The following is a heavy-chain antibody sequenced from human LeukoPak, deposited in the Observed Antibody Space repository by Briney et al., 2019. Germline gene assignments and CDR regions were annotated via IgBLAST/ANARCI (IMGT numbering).Heavy chain of an antibody. CDR2: INPNSGNT. J-gene: IGHJ4*02. V-gene: IGHV1-8*01. CDR3: ARGDFWSGHYEVPVLN. D-gene: IGHD3-3*01. Sequence: ASVKVSCKASGYTFTSYDINWVRQATGQGLEWMGWINPNSGNTGYAQKFQGRVTMTRNTSISTAYMELSSLRSEDTAVYYCARGDFWSGHYEVPVLNWGQGTLVTVSS. CDR1: GYTFTSYD.